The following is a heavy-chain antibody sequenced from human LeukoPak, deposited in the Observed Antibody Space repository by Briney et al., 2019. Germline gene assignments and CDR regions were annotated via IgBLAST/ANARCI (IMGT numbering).Heavy chain of an antibody. CDR3: AREEWWEKNVDY. Sequence: ASVKVSCKASGGTFSSYAISWVRQAPGQGLEWMGWISAYNGNTNYAQKLQGRVTMTTDTSTSTAYMELRSLRSDDTAVYYCAREEWWEKNVDYWGQGTLVTVSS. J-gene: IGHJ4*02. CDR2: ISAYNGNT. CDR1: GGTFSSYA. V-gene: IGHV1-18*01. D-gene: IGHD2-15*01.